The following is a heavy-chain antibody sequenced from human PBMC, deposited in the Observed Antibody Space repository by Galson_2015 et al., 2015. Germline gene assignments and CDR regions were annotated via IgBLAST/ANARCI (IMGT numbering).Heavy chain of an antibody. V-gene: IGHV5-51*01. CDR1: GYTFSNYW. CDR2: IYPDDSDT. D-gene: IGHD2-15*01. CDR3: ARGRYCSAGRCRNWFDP. J-gene: IGHJ5*02. Sequence: QSGAEVKKPGESLKISCKGSGYTFSNYWIGWVRQMPGKGLEWMAIIYPDDSDTRYSPSFQGQVTISADKSTSTAYLQWSSLKAPDTAMYYCARGRYCSAGRCRNWFDPWGQGTLVTVSS.